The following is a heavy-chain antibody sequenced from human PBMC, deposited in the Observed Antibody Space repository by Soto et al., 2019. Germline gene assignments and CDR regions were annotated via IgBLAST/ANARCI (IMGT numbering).Heavy chain of an antibody. D-gene: IGHD4-17*01. J-gene: IGHJ6*04. CDR1: GGTFSSYA. Sequence: QVQLVQSGAEVKKPGSSVKVSCKASGGTFSSYAISWVRQAPGQGLEWMGGIIPIFGTANYAQKFQGRVTFTADKPTNTAYRGGSSWRSEDTAVYYCARDRGTTVTTPYSWGRDVGGKGTTVTVPS. V-gene: IGHV1-69*06. CDR3: ARDRGTTVTTPYSWGRDV. CDR2: IIPIFGTA.